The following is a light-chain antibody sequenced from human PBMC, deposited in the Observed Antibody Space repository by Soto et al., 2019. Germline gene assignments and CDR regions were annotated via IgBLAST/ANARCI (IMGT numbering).Light chain of an antibody. CDR1: QSVRSST. CDR3: QQYGSSPWT. V-gene: IGKV3-20*01. Sequence: EIVLTQSPGTLSLSPGERATLSCRASQSVRSSTVAWYQQKPGQALRPLIYGASIRATGIPDRFSGSGSGTDLTLTISRLEPEDFAVYYCQQYGSSPWTFRQGTKVEVK. CDR2: GAS. J-gene: IGKJ1*01.